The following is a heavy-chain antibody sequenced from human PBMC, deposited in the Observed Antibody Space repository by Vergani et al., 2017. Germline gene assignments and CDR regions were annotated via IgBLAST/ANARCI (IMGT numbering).Heavy chain of an antibody. CDR2: INPSGGST. CDR3: ARDHGSGTGAFDI. Sequence: QVQLVQSGAEVKKPGASVKVSCKASGYTFTSYYMHWVRQAPGQGLEWMGIINPSGGSTSYAQKFQGRVTITADKSTSTAYMELSSLRSEDTAVYYCARDHGSGTGAFDIWGQGTMVTVSS. V-gene: IGHV1-46*01. CDR1: GYTFTSYY. J-gene: IGHJ3*02. D-gene: IGHD3-3*01.